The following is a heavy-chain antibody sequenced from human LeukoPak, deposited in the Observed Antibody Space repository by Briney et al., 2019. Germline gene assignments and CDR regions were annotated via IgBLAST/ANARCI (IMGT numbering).Heavy chain of an antibody. CDR1: GFTISGSA. Sequence: QPGGSLRLSCAASGFTISGSAMHWVRQASGKGLEWVGRIRSKANSYATAYAASVKGRFTISRDDSKNTAYLQMNSLKTEDTAVYYCTRHHYYDSSGYYSEYFQHWGQGTLVTVSS. D-gene: IGHD3-22*01. CDR3: TRHHYYDSSGYYSEYFQH. J-gene: IGHJ1*01. CDR2: IRSKANSYAT. V-gene: IGHV3-73*01.